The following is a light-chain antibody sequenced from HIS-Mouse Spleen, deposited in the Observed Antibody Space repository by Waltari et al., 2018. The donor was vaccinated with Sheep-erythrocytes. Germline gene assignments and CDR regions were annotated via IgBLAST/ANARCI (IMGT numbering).Light chain of an antibody. J-gene: IGLJ2*01. CDR1: KLGDNY. CDR3: QAWDSSTAV. V-gene: IGLV3-1*01. CDR2: QDS. Sequence: SYELTQPPSVYVSPEQTASITCSGDKLGDNYACWYQQKPGHAPVLVIYQDSKRPSGIPERFSGSNSGNTATLTISGTQAMDEADYYCQAWDSSTAVFGGGTKLTVL.